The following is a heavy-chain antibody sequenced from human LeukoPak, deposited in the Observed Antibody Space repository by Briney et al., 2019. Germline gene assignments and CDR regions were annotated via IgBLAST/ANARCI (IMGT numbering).Heavy chain of an antibody. D-gene: IGHD3-22*01. J-gene: IGHJ6*02. V-gene: IGHV3-53*01. CDR2: IYSGGSS. Sequence: GGSLRLSCAASGFTVSTNYMSWVRQAPGKGLEWFSVIYSGGSSYYADSVKGRFTISRDNSKNTLYLQMNSLRAEDTAVYYCASFLTMTVGYYYGMDVWGQGTTVTVSS. CDR3: ASFLTMTVGYYYGMDV. CDR1: GFTVSTNY.